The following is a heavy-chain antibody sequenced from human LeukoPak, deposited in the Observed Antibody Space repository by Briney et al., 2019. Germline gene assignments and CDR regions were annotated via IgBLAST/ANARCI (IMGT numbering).Heavy chain of an antibody. V-gene: IGHV4-39*01. Sequence: SETLSLTCIVSGGSISSSIYYWAWVRQPPGKGLEWIGTVFYNGATQYSPSLRSRVTISIDTSTNQFSLKLSSVTAADAAVYYCARLRLNRNHYFDYWGQGTLVTVSS. D-gene: IGHD1-14*01. J-gene: IGHJ4*02. CDR2: VFYNGAT. CDR3: ARLRLNRNHYFDY. CDR1: GGSISSSIYY.